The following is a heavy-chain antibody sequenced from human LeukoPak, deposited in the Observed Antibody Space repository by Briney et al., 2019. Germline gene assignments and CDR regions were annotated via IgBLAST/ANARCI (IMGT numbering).Heavy chain of an antibody. CDR1: GFTFSSYG. D-gene: IGHD6-6*01. V-gene: IGHV3-30*02. Sequence: PGGSLRLSCAASGFTFSSYGMHWVRQAPGKGLEWVTFIRYDGTNKYYADSVKGRFAISRDNSKNTLYLQMNSLRAEDTAVYYCARGPMSIAARPTYFDYWGQGTLVTVSS. J-gene: IGHJ4*02. CDR3: ARGPMSIAARPTYFDY. CDR2: IRYDGTNK.